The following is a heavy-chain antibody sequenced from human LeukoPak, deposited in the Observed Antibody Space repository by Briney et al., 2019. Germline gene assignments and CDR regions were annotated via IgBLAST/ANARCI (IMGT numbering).Heavy chain of an antibody. V-gene: IGHV3-30*18. CDR3: AKVHYYDSGSYRYYFDY. CDR2: ISYDGSNK. CDR1: GFTFSSYG. J-gene: IGHJ4*02. Sequence: GGSLRLSCAASGFTFSSYGMHWVRQAPGKGLEWVAVISYDGSNKYYADSVKGRFTISRDNSKNTLYLQMNSLRAEDTAVYYCAKVHYYDSGSYRYYFDYWDQGTLVTVSS. D-gene: IGHD3-10*01.